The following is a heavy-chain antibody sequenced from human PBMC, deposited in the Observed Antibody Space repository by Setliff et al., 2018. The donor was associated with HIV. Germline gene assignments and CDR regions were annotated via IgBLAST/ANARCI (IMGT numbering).Heavy chain of an antibody. V-gene: IGHV1-46*01. D-gene: IGHD4-17*01. Sequence: ASVKVSCKASGYTFTSFYMHWVRQAPGQGLEWMGIINPSGGSTSYAQKFQGRVTITADESTSTAYMELSSLRSEDTAVYYCATGTYTDYEVGDYWGQGTLVTVSS. CDR1: GYTFTSFY. CDR2: INPSGGST. CDR3: ATGTYTDYEVGDY. J-gene: IGHJ4*02.